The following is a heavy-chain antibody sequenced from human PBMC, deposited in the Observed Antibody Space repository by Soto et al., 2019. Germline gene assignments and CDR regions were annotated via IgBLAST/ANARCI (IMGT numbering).Heavy chain of an antibody. CDR3: AKSKGGTANGMDV. D-gene: IGHD2-21*02. CDR2: SSWNSGTI. Sequence: EVQLVESGGGLVQPGRSLRLSCAASGFSFDEYGMHWVRQAPGKGLEWVSGSSWNSGTIGYADSVKGRFSISRDNAKKSLYLQTNSLRAEDRALYYCAKSKGGTANGMDVWGQGTTVIVSS. V-gene: IGHV3-9*01. J-gene: IGHJ6*02. CDR1: GFSFDEYG.